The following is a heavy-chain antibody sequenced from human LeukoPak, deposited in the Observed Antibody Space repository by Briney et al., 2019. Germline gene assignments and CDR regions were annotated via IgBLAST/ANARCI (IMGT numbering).Heavy chain of an antibody. D-gene: IGHD3-22*01. CDR2: FDPEDGET. J-gene: IGHJ4*02. CDR3: ATEPLPYYDSSGYGY. CDR1: GYTLTELS. Sequence: GSSVKVSCKVSGYTLTELSMHWVRQAPGKGLEWMGGFDPEDGETIYAQKFRGRVTMTEDTSTDTAYMELSSLRSEDTAVYYCATEPLPYYDSSGYGYWGQGTLVTVSS. V-gene: IGHV1-24*01.